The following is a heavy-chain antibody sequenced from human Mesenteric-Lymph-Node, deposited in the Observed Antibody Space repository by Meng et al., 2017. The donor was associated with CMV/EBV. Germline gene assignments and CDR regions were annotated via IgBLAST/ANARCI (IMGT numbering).Heavy chain of an antibody. Sequence: SETLSLTCAVYGGSFSDYYWNWIRQPPEKGLERVGEINHSRTTNYNPSLKSRVTISVDTSKNQFSLKVSSETAADTAVYYCARAMYYYAGSGYYYGYWGQGTLVTVSS. CDR2: INHSRTT. V-gene: IGHV4-34*01. CDR1: GGSFSDYY. J-gene: IGHJ4*02. CDR3: ARAMYYYAGSGYYYGY. D-gene: IGHD3-22*01.